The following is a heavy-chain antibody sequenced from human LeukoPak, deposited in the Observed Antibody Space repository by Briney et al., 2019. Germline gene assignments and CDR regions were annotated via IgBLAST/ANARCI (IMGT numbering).Heavy chain of an antibody. J-gene: IGHJ6*02. CDR2: ISSSSSYI. V-gene: IGHV3-21*04. CDR1: GFTFSSYS. CDR3: ARVHYYYGMDV. Sequence: GGSLRLSCAASGFTFSSYSMNWVRQAPGKGLEWVSSISSSSSYIYYADSVKGRFTISRDNAKNSLYLQMNSLRAEDTALYHCARVHYYYGMDVWGQGTTVTVSS.